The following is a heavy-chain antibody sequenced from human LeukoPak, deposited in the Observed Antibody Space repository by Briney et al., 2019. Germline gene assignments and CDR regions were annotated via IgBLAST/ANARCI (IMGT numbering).Heavy chain of an antibody. CDR3: ARGWWFTKYGKDV. V-gene: IGHV3-30-3*01. CDR1: GFTFSSYA. CDR2: ISYDGSNK. D-gene: IGHD2-15*01. J-gene: IGHJ6*02. Sequence: GGSLRLSCAASGFTFSSYAMHWVRQAPGRGLEWVAVISYDGSNKYYADSVKGRFTTSRDNSKNTLYLQMNSLRAEDTAVYYCARGWWFTKYGKDVLGQGATGPVSS.